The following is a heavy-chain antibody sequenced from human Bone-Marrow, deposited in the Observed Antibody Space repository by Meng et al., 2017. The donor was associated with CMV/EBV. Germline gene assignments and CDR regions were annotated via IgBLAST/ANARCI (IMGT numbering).Heavy chain of an antibody. CDR2: MNPTSGNT. J-gene: IGHJ4*02. V-gene: IGHV1-8*01. CDR3: ATGVADFEY. CDR1: GYTYTSYD. Sequence: GQLVQSGAWVRKPCASGKVSWKASGYTYTSYDIHPVRQDAGQGIEWMGWMNPTSGNTDYAQKFHGRVTMTRNISKSTAYMDLSSLRSEDTAVYCCATGVADFEYWGQGTLVTVSS. D-gene: IGHD6-19*01.